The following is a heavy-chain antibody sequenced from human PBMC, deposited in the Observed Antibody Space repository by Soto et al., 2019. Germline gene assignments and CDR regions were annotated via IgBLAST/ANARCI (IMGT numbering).Heavy chain of an antibody. CDR2: IILIFGTA. CDR1: GGTFSSYA. V-gene: IGHV1-69*13. J-gene: IGHJ6*02. CDR3: ARRMVPDSGYARDYYYYYGMDV. Sequence: EASVKVSCKASGGTFSSYAISWVRQAPGQGLEWMGWIILIFGTANYAQKFQGRVTITADESTSTAYMELSSLRSEDTAVYYCARRMVPDSGYARDYYYYYGMDVWGQGTTVTVSS. D-gene: IGHD5-12*01.